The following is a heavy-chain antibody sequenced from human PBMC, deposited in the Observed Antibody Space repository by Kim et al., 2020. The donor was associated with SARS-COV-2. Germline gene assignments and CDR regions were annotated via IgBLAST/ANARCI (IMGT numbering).Heavy chain of an antibody. J-gene: IGHJ4*02. Sequence: ASVKVYCKASGYTFTSYYMHWVRQAPGQGLEWMGIINPSGGSTSYAQKFQGRVTMTRDTSTSTVYMELSSLRSEDTAVYYCAKTGSGRYYFDYWGQGTLVTVSS. CDR3: AKTGSGRYYFDY. V-gene: IGHV1-46*01. D-gene: IGHD2-8*02. CDR2: INPSGGST. CDR1: GYTFTSYY.